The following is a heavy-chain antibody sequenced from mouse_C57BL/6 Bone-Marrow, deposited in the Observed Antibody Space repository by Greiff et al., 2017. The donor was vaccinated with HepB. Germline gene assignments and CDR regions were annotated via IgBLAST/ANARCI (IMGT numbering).Heavy chain of an antibody. CDR3: APYGSSPSYYFDY. CDR2: IYPRDGST. CDR1: GYTFTSYD. D-gene: IGHD1-1*01. V-gene: IGHV1-85*01. Sequence: VKVVESGPELVKPGASVKLSCKASGYTFTSYDINWVKQRPGQGLEWIGWIYPRDGSTKYNEKFKGKATLTVDTSSSTAYMELHSLTSEDSAVYFCAPYGSSPSYYFDYWGQGTTLTVSS. J-gene: IGHJ2*01.